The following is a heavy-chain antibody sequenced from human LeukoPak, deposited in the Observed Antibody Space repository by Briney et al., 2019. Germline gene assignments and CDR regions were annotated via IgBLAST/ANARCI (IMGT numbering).Heavy chain of an antibody. V-gene: IGHV4-34*01. D-gene: IGHD3-16*01. CDR3: ARGKKGNTALFGY. J-gene: IGHJ4*02. CDR1: GGSFSGYY. CDR2: INHSGST. Sequence: PSETLSLTCAVYGGSFSGYYWSWIRQPPGKGLEWIGEINHSGSTNYNPSLKSRVTISVDTSKNQFSLKLSSVTAADTAVYYCARGKKGNTALFGYWGQGTLVTVSS.